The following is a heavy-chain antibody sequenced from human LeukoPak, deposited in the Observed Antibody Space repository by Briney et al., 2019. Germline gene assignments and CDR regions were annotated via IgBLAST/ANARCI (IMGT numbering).Heavy chain of an antibody. D-gene: IGHD2-15*01. J-gene: IGHJ4*02. Sequence: GGSLRLSCAASGFSFSAYWMTWVRQAPGTGLGGAANINPAGSETYYVDPVKGRFSTSRDNAKNLVYLQMNSLRAEDTAVYHCARFGYVAAVDVWGQGTPVTVSS. CDR1: GFSFSAYW. CDR3: ARFGYVAAVDV. V-gene: IGHV3-7*01. CDR2: INPAGSET.